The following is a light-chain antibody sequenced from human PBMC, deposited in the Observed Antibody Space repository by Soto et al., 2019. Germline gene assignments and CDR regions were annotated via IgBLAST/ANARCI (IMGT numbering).Light chain of an antibody. CDR1: QSVSSSY. J-gene: IGKJ5*01. Sequence: IVMTHYPSSLSVSPVERVTLSCSASQSVSSSYLAWYQQKPGQAPRLLIYGASSRATGIPDRFSGSGSGTDFTLTISRLEPEDFAVYYCQQYGSSPSITFGQGTRLEVK. V-gene: IGKV3-20*01. CDR2: GAS. CDR3: QQYGSSPSIT.